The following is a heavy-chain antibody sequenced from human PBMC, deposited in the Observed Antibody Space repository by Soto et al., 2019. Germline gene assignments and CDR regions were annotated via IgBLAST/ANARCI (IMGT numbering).Heavy chain of an antibody. Sequence: QVQLVESGGGVVQPGRSLRLSCAASGFTFSSFGMHWVRQAPGKGLEWVSVIWYDGSDKYYVDSVKGRFTVSRDNSKNKLYLQTNSLRAEDTAVYYCARASYSYASGGENGMDVWGQGTTVTVSS. CDR2: IWYDGSDK. V-gene: IGHV3-33*01. J-gene: IGHJ6*02. CDR3: ARASYSYASGGENGMDV. CDR1: GFTFSSFG. D-gene: IGHD3-10*01.